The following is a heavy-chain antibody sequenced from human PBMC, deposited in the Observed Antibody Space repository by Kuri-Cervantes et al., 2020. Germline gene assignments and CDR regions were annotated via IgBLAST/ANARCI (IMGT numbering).Heavy chain of an antibody. CDR1: GFTVSSNY. CDR3: AKEISPFNAFDI. V-gene: IGHV3-53*05. J-gene: IGHJ3*02. Sequence: GESLKISCAASGFTVSSNYMSWVRQAPGKGLEWVSVIYSGGSTYYADSVKGRFTIPRDNSKNTLYLQINSLRAEDTAVYFCAKEISPFNAFDIWGQGTMVTVSS. CDR2: IYSGGST.